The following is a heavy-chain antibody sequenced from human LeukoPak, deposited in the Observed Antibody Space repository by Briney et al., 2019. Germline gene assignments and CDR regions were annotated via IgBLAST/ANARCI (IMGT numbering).Heavy chain of an antibody. D-gene: IGHD4-17*01. V-gene: IGHV4-39*07. CDR3: ARESDYGDLGYWFDP. Sequence: KPSETLSLTCAVSGGSISSSSYYWGWIRQPPGKGLEWIGSIYYSGSTYYNPSLKSRVTISVDTSKNQFSLKLSSVTAADTAVYYCARESDYGDLGYWFDPWGQGTLVTVSS. CDR2: IYYSGST. J-gene: IGHJ5*02. CDR1: GGSISSSSYY.